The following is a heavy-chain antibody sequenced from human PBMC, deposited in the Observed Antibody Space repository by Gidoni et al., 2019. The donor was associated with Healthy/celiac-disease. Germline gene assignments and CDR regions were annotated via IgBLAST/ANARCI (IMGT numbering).Heavy chain of an antibody. D-gene: IGHD6-6*01. CDR3: ARVSSSSLVGY. CDR2: ISSSSSYI. J-gene: IGHJ4*02. CDR1: GFTFRSYS. V-gene: IGHV3-21*01. Sequence: EVQLVESGGGLVKPGGSLSLSCAASGFTFRSYSMNWVRQAQGKGLEWVSSISSSSSYIYYADSVKGRFTISRDNAKNSLYLQMNSLRAEDTAVYYCARVSSSSLVGYWGQGTLVTVSS.